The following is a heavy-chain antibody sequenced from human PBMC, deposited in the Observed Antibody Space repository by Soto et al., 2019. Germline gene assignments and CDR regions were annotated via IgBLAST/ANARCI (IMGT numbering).Heavy chain of an antibody. Sequence: EVQLVESGGGLVQPGGSLRLSCAAYGFTFSTYWMHWVRQAPGKGLVWVSRINIDGSTTSYADSVKGRFTISRDNAKNTLYLQMNSLRDEDTAVYYCARVRNGDWYFDNWGQGTLVTISS. V-gene: IGHV3-74*01. J-gene: IGHJ4*02. CDR2: INIDGSTT. D-gene: IGHD4-17*01. CDR3: ARVRNGDWYFDN. CDR1: GFTFSTYW.